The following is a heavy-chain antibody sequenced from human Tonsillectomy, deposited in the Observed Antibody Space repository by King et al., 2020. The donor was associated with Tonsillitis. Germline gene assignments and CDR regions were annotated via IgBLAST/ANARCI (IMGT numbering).Heavy chain of an antibody. CDR2: ISYDGSNK. J-gene: IGHJ3*02. D-gene: IGHD2-21*02. Sequence: VQLVESGGGGVQPGMSLRLSCAASGCTFSSYGMHWVRQAPGKGLAVVAVISYDGSNKYYADSVKGRLTISRDNSMNKLYLQMNSLRAEDTAVYYCAKDEGDLSGAFDIWGQGTMVTVS. V-gene: IGHV3-30*18. CDR3: AKDEGDLSGAFDI. CDR1: GCTFSSYG.